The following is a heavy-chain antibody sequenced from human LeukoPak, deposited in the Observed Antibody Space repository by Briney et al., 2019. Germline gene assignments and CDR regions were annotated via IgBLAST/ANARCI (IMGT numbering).Heavy chain of an antibody. V-gene: IGHV1-69*13. CDR3: ARVGDYYDSSGYSDY. D-gene: IGHD3-22*01. CDR1: GYTFTSYG. CDR2: IIPIFGTA. J-gene: IGHJ4*02. Sequence: ASVKVSCKASGYTFTSYGISWVRQAPGQGLEWMGGIIPIFGTANYAQKFQGRVTITADESTSTAYMELSSLRSEDTAVYYCARVGDYYDSSGYSDYWGQGTLVTVSS.